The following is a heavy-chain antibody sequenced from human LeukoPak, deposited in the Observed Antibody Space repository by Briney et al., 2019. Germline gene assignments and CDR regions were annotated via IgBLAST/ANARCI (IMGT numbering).Heavy chain of an antibody. CDR1: GFTFSSYG. CDR3: AREPRRQIAAAGIQDY. CDR2: IWYDGSNK. J-gene: IGHJ4*02. Sequence: GGSLRLSCAASGFTFSSYGMHWVRQAPGKGLEWVAVIWYDGSNKYYADSVKGRFTISRDNSKNTLYLQMNSLRAEDTAVYYCAREPRRQIAAAGIQDYWGQGTLVTVSS. D-gene: IGHD6-13*01. V-gene: IGHV3-33*01.